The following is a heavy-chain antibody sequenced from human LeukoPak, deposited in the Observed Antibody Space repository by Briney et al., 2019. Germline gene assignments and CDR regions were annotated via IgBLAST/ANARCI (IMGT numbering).Heavy chain of an antibody. CDR3: ASKDLSTNDAFDI. J-gene: IGHJ3*02. Sequence: SETLSLTCAVYGGSFSGYYWSWIRQPPGKGLEWIGEINHSGSTNYNPSLKSRVTISVDTSKNQFSLKLSSVTAADTAVYYCASKDLSTNDAFDIWGQGTMVTVSS. V-gene: IGHV4-34*01. CDR1: GGSFSGYY. CDR2: INHSGST. D-gene: IGHD2-2*01.